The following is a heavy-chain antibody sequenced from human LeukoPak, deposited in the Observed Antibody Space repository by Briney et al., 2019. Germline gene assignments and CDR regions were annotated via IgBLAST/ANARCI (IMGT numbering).Heavy chain of an antibody. Sequence: GASVKVSCKASGYTFTSYDINWVRQATGQGLEWMGWMNPNSGNTGYAQKFQGRVTMTRNTSISTAYMELSSLRSEDTAVYYCARSTYYYDSSGYYKLRGAYYFDYWGQGTLVTVSS. CDR3: ARSTYYYDSSGYYKLRGAYYFDY. CDR2: MNPNSGNT. D-gene: IGHD3-22*01. CDR1: GYTFTSYD. V-gene: IGHV1-8*01. J-gene: IGHJ4*02.